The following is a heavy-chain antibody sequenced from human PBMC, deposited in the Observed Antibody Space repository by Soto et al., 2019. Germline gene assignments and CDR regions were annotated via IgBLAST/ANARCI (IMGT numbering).Heavy chain of an antibody. J-gene: IGHJ5*02. CDR2: MNPNSGNT. Sequence: GAAGKVSWEASCNTFTEYDIKWGRQATGQGLEWMGWMNPNSGNTGYAQKFQGRVTMTRNTSISTAYMELSSLRSEDTAVYYCARELRGFDPWGQGTLVTVSS. V-gene: IGHV1-8*01. CDR3: ARELRGFDP. D-gene: IGHD1-7*01. CDR1: CNTFTEYD.